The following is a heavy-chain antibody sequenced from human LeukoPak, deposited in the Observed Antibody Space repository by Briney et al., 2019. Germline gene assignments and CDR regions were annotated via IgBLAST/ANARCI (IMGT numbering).Heavy chain of an antibody. CDR1: GGSISSGSYY. CDR3: AREGVNYDYVWGSKRVWFDP. D-gene: IGHD3-16*01. V-gene: IGHV4-61*02. Sequence: SETLSLICTVSGGSISSGSYYWSWIRQPAGKGLEWIGRIYTSGSTNYNPSLKSRVTISVDTSKNQFSLKLSSVTAADTAVYYCAREGVNYDYVWGSKRVWFDPWGQGTLVTVSS. CDR2: IYTSGST. J-gene: IGHJ5*02.